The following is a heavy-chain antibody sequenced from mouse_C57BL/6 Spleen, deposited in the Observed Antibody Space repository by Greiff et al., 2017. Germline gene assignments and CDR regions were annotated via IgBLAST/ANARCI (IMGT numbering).Heavy chain of an antibody. J-gene: IGHJ1*03. CDR3: AREEDSNGYFDV. V-gene: IGHV1-64*01. CDR2: IHPNSGST. D-gene: IGHD2-5*01. Sequence: QVQLQQPGAELVKPGASVKLSCKASGYTFTSYWMHWVKQRPGQGLEWIGMIHPNSGSTNYNEKFKSKATLTVEKSSSTAYMQLSSLTSEDSAVYYCAREEDSNGYFDVWGTGTTVTVSS. CDR1: GYTFTSYW.